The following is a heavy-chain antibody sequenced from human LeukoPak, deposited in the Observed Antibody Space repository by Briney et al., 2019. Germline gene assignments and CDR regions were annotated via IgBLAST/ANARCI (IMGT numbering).Heavy chain of an antibody. J-gene: IGHJ4*02. V-gene: IGHV3-48*03. D-gene: IGHD2-21*01. CDR3: ARVIMIGKALDY. Sequence: GGSLRLSCAASGFTFSSYEMNWVRQAPGKGLEWVSYISSRGRTIYYADSVKGRFTISRDNAQNSLYLQMNSLRAEDTAVYYCARVIMIGKALDYWGQGTLVTVSS. CDR2: ISSRGRTI. CDR1: GFTFSSYE.